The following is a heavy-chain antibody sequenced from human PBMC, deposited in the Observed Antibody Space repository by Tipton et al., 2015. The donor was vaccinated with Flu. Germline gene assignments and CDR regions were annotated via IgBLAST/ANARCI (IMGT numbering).Heavy chain of an antibody. Sequence: TLSLTCTVSGYSISSGYYWGWIRQPPGKGLEWIGSIYHSGSTYYNPSLKSRVTISVDTSKNQFSLKLSSVTAADTAVYYGARAIRAAYYVDYWGQGTLITVSS. CDR2: IYHSGST. V-gene: IGHV4-38-2*02. CDR3: ARAIRAAYYVDY. CDR1: GYSISSGYY. D-gene: IGHD6-25*01. J-gene: IGHJ4*02.